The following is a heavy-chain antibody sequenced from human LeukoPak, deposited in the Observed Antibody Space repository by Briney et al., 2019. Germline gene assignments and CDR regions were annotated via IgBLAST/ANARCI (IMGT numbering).Heavy chain of an antibody. CDR3: AKTSPGYTYGLLDY. CDR2: ISNSGGTT. J-gene: IGHJ4*02. Sequence: GGSLRLSCATSGYTFRNYAMSWVRQAPGKGLEWVSCISNSGGTTYHADSVKGRFAISRDTSKNTLYLQMNSLRVEDTAVYYCAKTSPGYTYGLLDYWGQGTLVNVSS. D-gene: IGHD5-18*01. CDR1: GYTFRNYA. V-gene: IGHV3-23*01.